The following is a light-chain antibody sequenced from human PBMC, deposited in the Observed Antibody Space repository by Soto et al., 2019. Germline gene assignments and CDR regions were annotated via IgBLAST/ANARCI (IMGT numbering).Light chain of an antibody. CDR3: SSYTTSSPHRV. Sequence: QSVLTQPASVSGSPGQSITISCTGTSSDVGGYNYVSWYQQHPGKAPKLMIYAVSNRPSGVSNRFSRSKSGHTSSLTISRRQAEDEADYYCSSYTTSSPHRVFGGGTKLTVL. CDR1: SSDVGGYNY. V-gene: IGLV2-14*01. J-gene: IGLJ3*02. CDR2: AVS.